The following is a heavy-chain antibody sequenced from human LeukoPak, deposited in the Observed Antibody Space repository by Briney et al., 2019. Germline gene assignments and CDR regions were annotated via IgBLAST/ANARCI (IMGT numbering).Heavy chain of an antibody. J-gene: IGHJ4*02. Sequence: SQTLSLTCTVSGGSISSGDYYWSWIRQPPGKGLEWIGYIYYSGSTYYNPSLKSRVTISVDTSKNQFSLKLSSVTAADTAVYYCAREARPNCSSTSCTAGYDFWSGYPSDYWGQGTWSPSPQ. V-gene: IGHV4-30-4*08. D-gene: IGHD3-3*01. CDR2: IYYSGST. CDR1: GGSISSGDYY. CDR3: AREARPNCSSTSCTAGYDFWSGYPSDY.